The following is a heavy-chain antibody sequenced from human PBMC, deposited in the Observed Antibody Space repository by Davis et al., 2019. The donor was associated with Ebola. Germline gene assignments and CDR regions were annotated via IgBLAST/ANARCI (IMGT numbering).Heavy chain of an antibody. CDR2: ISGGGGSI. Sequence: GGSLRLSCAASGFTFSSYEMNWVRQAPGKGLEWVSYISGGGGSIYYADSVKGRFTISRDNSKNTLYLQMNSLRAEDTAVYYCARELVGLYYYGMDVWGQGTTVTVSS. CDR3: ARELVGLYYYGMDV. J-gene: IGHJ6*02. CDR1: GFTFSSYE. V-gene: IGHV3-48*03.